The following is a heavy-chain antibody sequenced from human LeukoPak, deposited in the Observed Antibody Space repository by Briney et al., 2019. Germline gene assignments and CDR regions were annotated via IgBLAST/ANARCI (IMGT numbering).Heavy chain of an antibody. Sequence: GGSLRLSCAASGFTFSDYAMSWVRQAPEKGLEWVSTISHVGGTYYADSVRGRFTISRDDSKNMVYLQMDSLRVEDTAVYYCVTYSTGLYKGLEFWGQGTQVTVSS. CDR2: ISHVGGT. V-gene: IGHV3-23*01. J-gene: IGHJ4*02. CDR3: VTYSTGLYKGLEF. D-gene: IGHD2-8*02. CDR1: GFTFSDYA.